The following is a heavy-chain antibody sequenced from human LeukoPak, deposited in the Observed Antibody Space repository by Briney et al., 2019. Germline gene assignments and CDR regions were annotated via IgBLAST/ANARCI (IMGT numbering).Heavy chain of an antibody. D-gene: IGHD4-11*01. V-gene: IGHV1-69*02. Sequence: ASVKVSCKASGGTFSSYTISWVRQAPGQGLEWMGRIIPILGIANYAQKFQGRVTITADKSTSTAYMELSRLGSEDTAVYYCARASSMVTTRARGYYYMDVWGKGTTVTVSS. CDR3: ARASSMVTTRARGYYYMDV. J-gene: IGHJ6*03. CDR1: GGTFSSYT. CDR2: IIPILGIA.